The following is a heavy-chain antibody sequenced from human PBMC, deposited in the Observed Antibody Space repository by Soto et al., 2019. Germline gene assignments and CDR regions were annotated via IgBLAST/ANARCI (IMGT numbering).Heavy chain of an antibody. CDR3: ARDPRSGYDSSCYYYPGAFAI. CDR2: IYYSGST. J-gene: IGHJ3*02. CDR1: GGSIGSGGYY. V-gene: IGHV4-31*03. Sequence: SETLSLTCTVSGGSIGSGGYYWSWIRQHPGKGLEWIGYIYYSGSTYYNPSLKSRVTISVDTSKNQFSLKLSSVTAADTAVYYCARDPRSGYDSSCYYYPGAFAISGQRTMVTVSS. D-gene: IGHD3-22*01.